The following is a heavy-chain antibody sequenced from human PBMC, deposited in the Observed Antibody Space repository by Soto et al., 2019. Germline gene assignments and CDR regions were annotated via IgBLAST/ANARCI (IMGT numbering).Heavy chain of an antibody. V-gene: IGHV3-33*01. CDR2: IYYDGIRK. CDR1: GFTFSNYG. J-gene: IGHJ5*02. Sequence: QVQLVESGGGVVQPGTSLRLSCSASGFTFSNYGIHWVRQGPGKGLEWVAIIYYDGIRKYYADSVKGRFAISRDNPQNTVYLQMNSLRAEDTAVYYCARVTDTTGHYDSLDPWGQGTLVTVSS. D-gene: IGHD3-22*01. CDR3: ARVTDTTGHYDSLDP.